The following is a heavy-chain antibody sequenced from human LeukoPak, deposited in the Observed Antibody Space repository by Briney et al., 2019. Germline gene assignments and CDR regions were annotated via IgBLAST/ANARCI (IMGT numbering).Heavy chain of an antibody. J-gene: IGHJ4*02. V-gene: IGHV3-21*01. D-gene: IGHD1-1*01. Sequence: PGGSLRLYCAASGFTFSSYSMNWVRQAPGKGLEWVSSISSSSIYIYYADSVKGRLTISGDNAKNSLYLEMNSLKAEDTAVYYCARDPPGTGHYFDYWVQGTLVTVSS. CDR2: ISSSSIYI. CDR3: ARDPPGTGHYFDY. CDR1: GFTFSSYS.